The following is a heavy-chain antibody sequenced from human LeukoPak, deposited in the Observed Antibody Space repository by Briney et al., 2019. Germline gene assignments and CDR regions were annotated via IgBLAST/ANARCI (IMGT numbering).Heavy chain of an antibody. D-gene: IGHD2-2*01. Sequence: GGSLRLSCAASGFTFSSYGMHWVRQAPGKGLVWVAFIRYDGSNKYYADSVKGRFTISRDNSKNTLYLQMNSLRAEDTAVYYCANRVGYCSSTSCYDYWGQGTLVTVSS. CDR2: IRYDGSNK. CDR1: GFTFSSYG. CDR3: ANRVGYCSSTSCYDY. V-gene: IGHV3-30*02. J-gene: IGHJ4*02.